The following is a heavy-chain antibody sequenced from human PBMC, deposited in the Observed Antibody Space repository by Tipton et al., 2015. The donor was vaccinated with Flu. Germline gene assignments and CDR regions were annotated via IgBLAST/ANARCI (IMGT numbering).Heavy chain of an antibody. CDR3: VRHVRWNYGMDV. J-gene: IGHJ6*02. D-gene: IGHD5-24*01. Sequence: QLVQSGAEVKRSGESLKISCKGSRFSFNTYWIAWARQMPGRGLEWVGIIYPSDSDTRYSLSFQGQVTISADKSISTAYLQWSSLKASDTAMYYCVRHVRWNYGMDVWGQGTTVTVSS. CDR1: RFSFNTYW. V-gene: IGHV5-51*01. CDR2: IYPSDSDT.